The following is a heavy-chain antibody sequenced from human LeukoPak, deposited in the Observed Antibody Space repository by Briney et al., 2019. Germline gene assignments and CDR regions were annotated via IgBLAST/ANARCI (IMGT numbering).Heavy chain of an antibody. CDR3: ARSPPYYYGSGTYYNQNINWFDP. D-gene: IGHD3-10*01. Sequence: AXVKVXXXTSGYTFTGYGISWVRQAPGQGLEWMGWISGYNGNTNYAQKFQGRVTMTTDTSTSTAYMELRSLRSDDTAVYYCARSPPYYYGSGTYYNQNINWFDPWGQGTLVTVSS. J-gene: IGHJ5*02. V-gene: IGHV1-18*01. CDR2: ISGYNGNT. CDR1: GYTFTGYG.